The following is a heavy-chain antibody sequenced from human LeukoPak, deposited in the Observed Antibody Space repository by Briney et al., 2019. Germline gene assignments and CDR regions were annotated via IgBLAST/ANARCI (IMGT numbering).Heavy chain of an antibody. CDR3: ARGADFDP. V-gene: IGHV1-3*01. CDR1: GGTFSSYA. CDR2: INAGNGNT. Sequence: ASVKISCKASGGTFSSYAISWVRQAPGQRLEWMGWINAGNGNTKYSQKFQGRVTITRDTSASTAYMELSSLRSEDTAVYYCARGADFDPWGQGTLVTVSS. J-gene: IGHJ5*02.